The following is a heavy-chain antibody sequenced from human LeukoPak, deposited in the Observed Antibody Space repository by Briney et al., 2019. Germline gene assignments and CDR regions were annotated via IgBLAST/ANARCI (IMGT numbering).Heavy chain of an antibody. CDR3: ARGDTAMVPLDY. V-gene: IGHV3-30*04. J-gene: IGHJ4*02. Sequence: PGGSLRLSCAASGFTFSSYAMHWVRQAPGKGLEWVAVISYDGSNKYYADSVKGRFTISRDNSKNTLYLQMNSLRAEDTAVYYCARGDTAMVPLDYWGQGTLVTVSS. D-gene: IGHD5-18*01. CDR1: GFTFSSYA. CDR2: ISYDGSNK.